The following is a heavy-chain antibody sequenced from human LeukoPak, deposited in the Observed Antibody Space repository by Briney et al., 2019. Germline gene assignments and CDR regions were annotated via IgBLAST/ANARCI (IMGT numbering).Heavy chain of an antibody. CDR1: GYTFTGYY. CDR2: INPNSGGT. Sequence: GASVKVSCKASGYTFTGYYMHWVRQAPGQGLEWMGWINPNSGGTNYAQKFQGWVTMTRDTPISTAYMELSRLRSDDTAVYYCARDSSGFYTFDYWGQGTLVTVSS. J-gene: IGHJ4*02. CDR3: ARDSSGFYTFDY. D-gene: IGHD6-19*01. V-gene: IGHV1-2*04.